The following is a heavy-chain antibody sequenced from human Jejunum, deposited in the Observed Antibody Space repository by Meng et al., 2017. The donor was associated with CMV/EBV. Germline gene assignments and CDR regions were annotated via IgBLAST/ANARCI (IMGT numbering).Heavy chain of an antibody. CDR3: ARGPCGYTYGYCNWFDP. CDR1: DTFNNYG. V-gene: IGHV1-18*01. J-gene: IGHJ5*02. CDR2: ITPYNADT. D-gene: IGHD5-18*01. Sequence: DTFNNYGLSWVRQATGQGLEWMGWITPYNADTNYAQKFQGRVSMTIDTSTNIAYLELRSLRSDDTATYFCARGPCGYTYGYCNWFDPWGQGTLVTVSS.